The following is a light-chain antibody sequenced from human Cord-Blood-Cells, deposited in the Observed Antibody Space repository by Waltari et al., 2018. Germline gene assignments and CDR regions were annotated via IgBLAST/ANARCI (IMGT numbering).Light chain of an antibody. CDR1: SGSIASNY. Sequence: NFMLTQPHSVSESPGKTVTISCTRSSGSIASNYVQWYQQRPGSSPTTVIYEDNQRPSGVPGRFSGSIDSSSNSASLTISGLKTEDEADYYCQSYDSSNPHWVFGGGTKLTVL. CDR2: EDN. J-gene: IGLJ3*02. CDR3: QSYDSSNPHWV. V-gene: IGLV6-57*01.